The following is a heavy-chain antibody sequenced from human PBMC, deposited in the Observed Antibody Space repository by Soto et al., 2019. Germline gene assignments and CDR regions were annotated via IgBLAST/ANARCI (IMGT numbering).Heavy chain of an antibody. CDR2: ISPYNGHT. D-gene: IGHD2-2*01. V-gene: IGHV1-18*01. CDR3: ARDVTIVPATHTRWKTYGMDV. Sequence: SVKVSCKASGYSFTSYGISWVRRAPGQGLEWMGWISPYNGHTQFVERFQGRVTMTTDTSTKTAYMELRNLRSDDTAHYYCARDVTIVPATHTRWKTYGMDVWGQGTTVTDSS. J-gene: IGHJ6*02. CDR1: GYSFTSYG.